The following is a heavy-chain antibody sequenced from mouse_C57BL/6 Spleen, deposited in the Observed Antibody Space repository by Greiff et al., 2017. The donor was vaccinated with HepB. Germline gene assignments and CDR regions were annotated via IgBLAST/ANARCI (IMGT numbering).Heavy chain of an antibody. Sequence: EVQLVESGGGLVKPGGSLKLSCAASGFTFSSYAMSWVRQTPEKRLEWVATISDGGSYTYYPDNVKGRFTISRDNAKNNLYLQMSHLKSEDTAMYYCARALGSSYRFAYWGQGTLVTVSA. CDR2: ISDGGSYT. V-gene: IGHV5-4*01. CDR1: GFTFSSYA. D-gene: IGHD1-1*01. J-gene: IGHJ3*01. CDR3: ARALGSSYRFAY.